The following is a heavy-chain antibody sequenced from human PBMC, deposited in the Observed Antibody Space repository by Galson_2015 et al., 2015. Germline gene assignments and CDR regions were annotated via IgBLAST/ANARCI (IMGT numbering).Heavy chain of an antibody. CDR3: AGGKLVPAALPGY. V-gene: IGHV4-4*07. CDR2: IYTSGST. CDR1: GGSISSYY. D-gene: IGHD2-2*01. Sequence: ETLSLTCTVSGGSISSYYWSWIRQPAGKGLEWIGRIYTSGSTNYNPSLKSRVTISVGTSKNQFSLKLSSVTAADTAVYYCAGGKLVPAALPGYWGQGTLVTVSS. J-gene: IGHJ4*02.